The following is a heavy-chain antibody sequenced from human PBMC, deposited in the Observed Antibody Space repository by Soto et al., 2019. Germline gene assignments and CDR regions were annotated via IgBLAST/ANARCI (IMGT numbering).Heavy chain of an antibody. D-gene: IGHD6-19*01. CDR2: IIPIFSTA. Sequence: ASVKVSCKASGGTFSSYAISWVRQAPGQGLEWVGGIIPIFSTANYAQKFQGRVTITADESTSTAYMELSSLRSEDTAVYYCARDPGYSSGWPYFDYWGQGTLVTVSS. CDR1: GGTFSSYA. J-gene: IGHJ4*02. CDR3: ARDPGYSSGWPYFDY. V-gene: IGHV1-69*13.